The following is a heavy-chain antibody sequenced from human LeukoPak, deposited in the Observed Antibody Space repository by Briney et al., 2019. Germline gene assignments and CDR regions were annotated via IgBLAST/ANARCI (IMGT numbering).Heavy chain of an antibody. CDR1: GYTFTGSY. D-gene: IGHD1-14*01. Sequence: ASVKVSCKASGYTFTGSYMHWVRQAPGQGLEWMGRINPNSGGTNYAQKFQGRVTMTRDTSISTAYMELSRLRSDDTAVHYCAEEGFPSRGSTGFDPWGPRTLVTVSS. V-gene: IGHV1-2*06. J-gene: IGHJ5*02. CDR3: AEEGFPSRGSTGFDP. CDR2: INPNSGGT.